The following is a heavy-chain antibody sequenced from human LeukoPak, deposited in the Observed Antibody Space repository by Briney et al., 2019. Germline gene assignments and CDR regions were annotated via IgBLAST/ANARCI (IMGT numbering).Heavy chain of an antibody. J-gene: IGHJ4*02. CDR1: GGSISSTSYY. CDR2: IYYAGNI. Sequence: SETLSLTCTVSGGSISSTSYYWGWVRQPPWKGLEWLGSIYYAGNIYYNQSLKTRLTMSVDTSKNEFSLKLSSVTAADTAVYYCARDGKGTGHYSYWGQGTLVTVSS. CDR3: ARDGKGTGHYSY. D-gene: IGHD1-26*01. V-gene: IGHV4-39*07.